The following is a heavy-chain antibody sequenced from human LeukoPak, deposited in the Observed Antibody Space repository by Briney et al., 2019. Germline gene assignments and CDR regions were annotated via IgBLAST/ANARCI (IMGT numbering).Heavy chain of an antibody. CDR2: IKQDGSEK. D-gene: IGHD6-13*01. Sequence: PGGSLRLSCAASGFTFSSYWMSWVRQAPGKGLEWVANIKQDGSEKNYVDSVKGRFTISRDDAKKSLYLQTNSLRAEDTAVYYCARGLLAAAGIDYWGQGALVTVSS. V-gene: IGHV3-7*04. J-gene: IGHJ4*02. CDR3: ARGLLAAAGIDY. CDR1: GFTFSSYW.